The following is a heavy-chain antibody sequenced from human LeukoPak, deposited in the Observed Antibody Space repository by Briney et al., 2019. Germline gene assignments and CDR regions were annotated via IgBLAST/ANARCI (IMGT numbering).Heavy chain of an antibody. CDR1: GFTFSSYG. Sequence: GGSLPVSCAASGFTFSSYGMHWVRQAPGKGLEWVAVISYDGSNKYYADSVKGRFTISRDNSKNTLYLQMNSLRAEDTAVYYCAKDRLLGADAFDYWGQGTLVTVSS. CDR2: ISYDGSNK. J-gene: IGHJ4*02. V-gene: IGHV3-30*18. CDR3: AKDRLLGADAFDY. D-gene: IGHD1-26*01.